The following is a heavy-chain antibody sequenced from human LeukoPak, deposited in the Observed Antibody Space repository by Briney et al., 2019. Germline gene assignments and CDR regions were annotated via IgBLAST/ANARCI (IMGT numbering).Heavy chain of an antibody. CDR1: GFTFSSYA. CDR3: ARDSYYDTSGYYSNWYFDL. Sequence: GGSLRLSCAASGFTFSSYAMSWVRQAPGKGPEWVSAISGSGGSTYYADSVKGRFTISRDNAKNSLYLRMNSLGVEDTAVYYCARDSYYDTSGYYSNWYFDLWGRGTLVTVSS. CDR2: ISGSGGST. V-gene: IGHV3-23*01. D-gene: IGHD3-22*01. J-gene: IGHJ2*01.